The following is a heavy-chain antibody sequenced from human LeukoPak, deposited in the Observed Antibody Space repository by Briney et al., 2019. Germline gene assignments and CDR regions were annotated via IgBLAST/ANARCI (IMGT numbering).Heavy chain of an antibody. CDR1: GYTFISYA. D-gene: IGHD3-10*01. Sequence: ASVKVSCKASGYTFISYAMNWVRQAPGQGLEWMGWINTNTANPTYAQGFTGRFVFSLDTSVSTAYLQISSLKAEDTAVYYCARDLFWYYGSGSYKPLRYWGQGTLVTVSS. CDR3: ARDLFWYYGSGSYKPLRY. V-gene: IGHV7-4-1*02. CDR2: INTNTANP. J-gene: IGHJ4*02.